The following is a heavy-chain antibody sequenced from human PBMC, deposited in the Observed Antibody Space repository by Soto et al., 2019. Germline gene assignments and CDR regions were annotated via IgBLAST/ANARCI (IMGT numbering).Heavy chain of an antibody. CDR2: IIPIFGTA. J-gene: IGHJ4*02. CDR3: ARWGYSGYDFDPNFDY. V-gene: IGHV1-69*13. CDR1: GGTFSSYA. Sequence: SVKVSCKASGGTFSSYAISWVRQAPGQGLEWMGGIIPIFGTANYAQKFQGRVTITADESTSTAYMELRSLRSDDTALYYCARWGYSGYDFDPNFDYWGQGTLVTVSS. D-gene: IGHD5-12*01.